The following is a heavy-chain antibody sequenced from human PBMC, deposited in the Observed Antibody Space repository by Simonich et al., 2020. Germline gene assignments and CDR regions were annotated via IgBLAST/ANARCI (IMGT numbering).Heavy chain of an antibody. CDR3: ARVGYSNYYYYGMDV. J-gene: IGHJ6*02. Sequence: QVQLQESGPGLVKPSETLSLTCAVSGYSISSGYYWGWIRQPPGKGLEWIGSIYHSGSTYYNQSLKSRVTISVDTSKNQCTLKLSSVTAADTAVYYCARVGYSNYYYYGMDVWGQGTTVTVSS. D-gene: IGHD6-13*01. CDR2: IYHSGST. CDR1: GYSISSGYY. V-gene: IGHV4-38-2*01.